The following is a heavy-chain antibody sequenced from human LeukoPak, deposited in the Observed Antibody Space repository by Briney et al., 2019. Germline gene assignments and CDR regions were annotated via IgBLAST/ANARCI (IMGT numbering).Heavy chain of an antibody. D-gene: IGHD5-18*01. J-gene: IGHJ5*02. V-gene: IGHV4-61*08. Sequence: SETLSLTCTVSGGSISSGGYYGSWIRQPPGKGLEWIGYIYYSGSTNYNPSLKSRVTISVDTSKNQFSLKLSSVTAADTAVYYCARAEYTYGYGVEWFDPWGQGALVTVSS. CDR2: IYYSGST. CDR1: GGSISSGGYY. CDR3: ARAEYTYGYGVEWFDP.